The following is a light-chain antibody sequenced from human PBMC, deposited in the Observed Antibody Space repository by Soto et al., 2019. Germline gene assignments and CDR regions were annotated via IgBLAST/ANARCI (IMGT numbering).Light chain of an antibody. CDR1: QSVSNN. CDR3: QHQSSWPRT. CDR2: GAS. V-gene: IGKV3-15*01. J-gene: IGKJ1*01. Sequence: EIVLTQSPATLSVSPGERVTLSCRASQSVSNNLAWYQQKPGQAPRLLIHGASTRATGIPARFSGSGSGTEFTLTISSLQSEDFAIYYCQHQSSWPRTFGQGTKVDIK.